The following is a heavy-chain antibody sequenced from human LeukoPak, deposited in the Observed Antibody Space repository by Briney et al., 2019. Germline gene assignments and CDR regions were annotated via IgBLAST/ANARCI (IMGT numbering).Heavy chain of an antibody. J-gene: IGHJ4*02. V-gene: IGHV3-23*01. CDR1: GFTFDDYA. D-gene: IGHD6-19*01. Sequence: PGGSLRLSCSASGFTFDDYAMHWVRQAPGRGLEWVSGISCSGGTTYYADSVKGRFTISRDNSKNTLYLQMNSLRAEDTAVYYCAKVGSGWYYFDYWGQGTLVTVSS. CDR2: ISCSGGTT. CDR3: AKVGSGWYYFDY.